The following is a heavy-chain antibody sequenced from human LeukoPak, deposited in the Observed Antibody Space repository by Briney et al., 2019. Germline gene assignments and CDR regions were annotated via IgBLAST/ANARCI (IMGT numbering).Heavy chain of an antibody. CDR3: AKDRHSSSSSYFDY. J-gene: IGHJ4*02. Sequence: GGSLRLSCAASGFTFSSYAMSWVRQAPGKGLEWVSAISGSGGSTYYADSVKGGFTFSRDNSKNTLYLQMNSLRAEDTAVYYCAKDRHSSSSSYFDYWGQGTLVTVSS. CDR1: GFTFSSYA. CDR2: ISGSGGST. V-gene: IGHV3-23*01. D-gene: IGHD6-6*01.